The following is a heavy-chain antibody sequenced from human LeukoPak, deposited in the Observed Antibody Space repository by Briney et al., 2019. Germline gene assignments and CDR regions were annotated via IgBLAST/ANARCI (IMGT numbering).Heavy chain of an antibody. CDR1: GYTVTGYN. J-gene: IGHJ5*02. D-gene: IGHD3-22*01. CDR2: INLNSGDT. Sequence: GASVMLSCKASGYTVTGYNIYWRRQAPGQGLEWMGWINLNSGDTNYAERFQDRVTLTRDTSISTAYMELTNLRSDDTAVYYCARTIGYYYNWFDPGGEGTLVTVSS. V-gene: IGHV1-2*02. CDR3: ARTIGYYYNWFDP.